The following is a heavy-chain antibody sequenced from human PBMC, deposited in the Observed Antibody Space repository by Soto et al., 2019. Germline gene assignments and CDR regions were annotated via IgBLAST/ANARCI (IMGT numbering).Heavy chain of an antibody. CDR2: INAGNGNT. CDR1: GYTFTSYA. V-gene: IGHV1-3*01. D-gene: IGHD6-6*01. CDR3: ERVIAARPQLNWFDT. J-gene: IGHJ5*02. Sequence: ASVKVSCKASGYTFTSYAMHWVRQAPGQRLEWMGWINAGNGNTKYSQKFQGRVTITRDTSASTAYMELSSLRSEDTAVYYCERVIAARPQLNWFDTWGQGTLVTVSS.